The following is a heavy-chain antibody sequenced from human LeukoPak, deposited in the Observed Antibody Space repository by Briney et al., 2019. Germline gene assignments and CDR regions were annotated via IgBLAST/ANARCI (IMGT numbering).Heavy chain of an antibody. CDR3: AREGGDDTFDI. V-gene: IGHV4-61*08. Sequence: PSETLSLTCTVSGGSISSGGYYWSWVRQPPERGLGWIGYIYYSGSTNYNPSLKSRVTISVDTSKNQFSLKLSSVTAADTAVYYCAREGGDDTFDIWGQGTMVTVSS. J-gene: IGHJ3*02. CDR1: GGSISSGGYY. D-gene: IGHD3-16*01. CDR2: IYYSGST.